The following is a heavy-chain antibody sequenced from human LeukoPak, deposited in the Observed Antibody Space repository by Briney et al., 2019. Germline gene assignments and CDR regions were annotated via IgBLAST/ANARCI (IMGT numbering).Heavy chain of an antibody. CDR1: GYTSTGYY. Sequence: ASVKVSCKASGYTSTGYYMHWVRQAPGQGLEWMGWINPNSGGTNYAQKFQGRVTMTRDTSISTAYMELSRLRSDDTAVYYCARDTRRIMITFGGVIIFDYWGQGTLVTVSS. CDR3: ARDTRRIMITFGGVIIFDY. V-gene: IGHV1-2*02. CDR2: INPNSGGT. J-gene: IGHJ4*02. D-gene: IGHD3-16*02.